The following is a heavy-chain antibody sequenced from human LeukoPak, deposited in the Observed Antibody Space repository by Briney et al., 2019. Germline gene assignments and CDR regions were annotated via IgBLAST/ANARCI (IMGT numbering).Heavy chain of an antibody. CDR1: GFTFSSYA. CDR3: TILNYYYYYMDV. V-gene: IGHV3-23*01. J-gene: IGHJ6*03. D-gene: IGHD3-9*01. CDR2: ISGSGGGT. Sequence: GGSLRLSCAASGFTFSSYAMSWVRQAPGKGLEGVSAISGSGGGTYYGDSVKGRFTISRDNSKNTLYLQMNSLRAEDTAVYYVTILNYYYYYMDVWGKGTTVTVSS.